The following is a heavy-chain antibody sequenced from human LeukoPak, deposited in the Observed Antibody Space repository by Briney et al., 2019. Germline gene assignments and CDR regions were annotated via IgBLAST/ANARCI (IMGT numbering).Heavy chain of an antibody. CDR3: ARYRRYYDSSGYYPFDY. CDR2: INHSGST. CDR1: GGSFSGYY. V-gene: IGHV4-34*01. D-gene: IGHD3-22*01. J-gene: IGHJ4*02. Sequence: PSETLSLTCAVYGGSFSGYYWSWIRQPPGKGPEWIGEINHSGSTNYNPSLKSRVTISVDTSKNQFSLKLSSVTAADTAVYYCARYRRYYDSSGYYPFDYWGQGTLVTVSS.